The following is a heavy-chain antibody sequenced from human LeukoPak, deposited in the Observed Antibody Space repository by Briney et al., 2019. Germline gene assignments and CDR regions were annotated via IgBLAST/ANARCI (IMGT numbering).Heavy chain of an antibody. J-gene: IGHJ4*02. V-gene: IGHV4-59*06. CDR1: GGSISSYY. CDR3: ARGETASGYYYVY. CDR2: IYYSGST. Sequence: SETLSLTCTVSGGSISSYYWSWIRQHPGKGLEWIGYIYYSGSTYYNPSLKSRVTISVDTSKNQFSLKLSSVTAADTAVYYCARGETASGYYYVYWGQGTLVTVSS. D-gene: IGHD3-22*01.